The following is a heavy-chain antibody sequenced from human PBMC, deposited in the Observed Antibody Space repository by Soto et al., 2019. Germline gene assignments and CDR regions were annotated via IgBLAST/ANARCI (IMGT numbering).Heavy chain of an antibody. CDR1: GFTFKTYG. CDR3: GGSYYYDTTGHVYVGPAQS. Sequence: QVQLVESGGGVVQPGRSLRLSCVASGFTFKTYGMYWVRQAPGKGLEWVAIIWYDGSNKYYADAVKGRFTISRDNSKDTLYLQMDYLTAAHTAVYYCGGSYYYDTTGHVYVGPAQSWGQGTLVTVS. J-gene: IGHJ5*02. D-gene: IGHD3-22*01. CDR2: IWYDGSNK. V-gene: IGHV3-33*07.